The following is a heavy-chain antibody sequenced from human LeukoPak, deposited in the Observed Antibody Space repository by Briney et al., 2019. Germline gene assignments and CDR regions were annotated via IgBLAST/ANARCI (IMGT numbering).Heavy chain of an antibody. Sequence: GGSLRLSCAASGFTFSSYAMSWVRQAPGKGLEWVSAISGSGGSTYYADSVKGRFTISRDNSKNTLYLQMNSLRAEDTAVYYCAKTGSGWEPPGLDAFDIWGQGTMVTVSS. CDR2: ISGSGGST. V-gene: IGHV3-23*01. CDR1: GFTFSSYA. CDR3: AKTGSGWEPPGLDAFDI. D-gene: IGHD3-10*01. J-gene: IGHJ3*02.